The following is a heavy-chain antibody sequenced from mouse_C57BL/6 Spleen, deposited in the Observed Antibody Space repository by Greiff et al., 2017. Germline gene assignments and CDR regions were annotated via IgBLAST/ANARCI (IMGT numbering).Heavy chain of an antibody. CDR1: GYTFTSYW. J-gene: IGHJ4*01. CDR3: ARAVLRYQSDYAMDY. D-gene: IGHD1-1*01. CDR2: NDPSDSYT. V-gene: IGHV1-69*01. Sequence: QVQLQQPGAELVMPGASVKLSCKASGYTFTSYWMHWVKQRPGQGLEWIGENDPSDSYTNYNQKFKGKSTLTVDKSSSTAYMQLSSRTSDDSAVYYCARAVLRYQSDYAMDYWGQGTSVTGSS.